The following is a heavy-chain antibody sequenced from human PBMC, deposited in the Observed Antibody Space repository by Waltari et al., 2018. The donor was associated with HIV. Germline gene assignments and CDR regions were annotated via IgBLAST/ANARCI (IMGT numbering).Heavy chain of an antibody. CDR3: TTSMIRKVSYYYGMDV. V-gene: IGHV3-15*01. CDR1: GFTFSNAW. Sequence: EVQLVESGGGLVKPGGSLRVSCAASGFTFSNAWMSWVRQAPGQGLEWVGHIKTKAAGGAADYAAPVKGRFTISRDDSKNTLYLQMDSLKTEDTAVYYCTTSMIRKVSYYYGMDVWGQGTTVTVSS. J-gene: IGHJ6*02. CDR2: IKTKAAGGAA. D-gene: IGHD3-10*01.